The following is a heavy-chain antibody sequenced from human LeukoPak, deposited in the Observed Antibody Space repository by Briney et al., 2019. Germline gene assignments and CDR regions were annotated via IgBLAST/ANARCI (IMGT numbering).Heavy chain of an antibody. D-gene: IGHD2-8*01. Sequence: GGSLRLSCAASGFTFSSDWMHWVRQVPGKGLVWVSGIKSDGITTTYADSVKGRFTISRDNAKNTMYLQMNSLRAEDTAVYYCARELNGDFGYWGQGTLVTVSS. CDR2: IKSDGITT. CDR1: GFTFSSDW. CDR3: ARELNGDFGY. J-gene: IGHJ4*02. V-gene: IGHV3-74*03.